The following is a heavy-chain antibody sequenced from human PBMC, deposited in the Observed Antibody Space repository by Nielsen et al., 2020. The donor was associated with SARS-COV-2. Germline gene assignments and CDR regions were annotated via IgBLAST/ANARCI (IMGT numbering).Heavy chain of an antibody. V-gene: IGHV3-20*04. Sequence: GGSLRLSCAASGFKFDDYGMSWVRQAPGKGLEWVSDINWNGENTGYADSVKGRFTISRDNAKNSLYLQMNSLRVEDTAFYYCARGGLQIYYGMDVWGQGTTVTVSS. D-gene: IGHD4-11*01. CDR3: ARGGLQIYYGMDV. CDR2: INWNGENT. CDR1: GFKFDDYG. J-gene: IGHJ6*02.